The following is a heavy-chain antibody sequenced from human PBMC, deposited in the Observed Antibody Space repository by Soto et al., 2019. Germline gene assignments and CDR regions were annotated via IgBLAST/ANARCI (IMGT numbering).Heavy chain of an antibody. D-gene: IGHD1-26*01. CDR1: GYTFTSYY. CDR2: INPSGGST. V-gene: IGHV1-46*01. CDR3: ARNAHRSTQLSPLIVGAPAYYYYYGMDV. Sequence: GASVKVSCKASGYTFTSYYMHWVRQAPGQGLEWMGIINPSGGSTSYAQKFQGRVTMTRDTSTSTVYMELSSLRSEDTAVYYCARNAHRSTQLSPLIVGAPAYYYYYGMDVWGQGTTVTVSS. J-gene: IGHJ6*02.